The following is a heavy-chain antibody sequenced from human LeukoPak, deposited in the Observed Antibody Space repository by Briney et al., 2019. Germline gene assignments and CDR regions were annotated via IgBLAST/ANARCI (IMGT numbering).Heavy chain of an antibody. J-gene: IGHJ6*03. CDR3: ARGEDYNYYYYMDV. Sequence: GGSLRLSCAASGFTFSDYYMSWIRQAPGKGLEWVSYISSSGSTIYYADSVKGRFTTSRDNAKNSLYLQMNSLRAEDTAVYYCARGEDYNYYYYMDVWGKGTTVTVSS. V-gene: IGHV3-11*01. CDR2: ISSSGSTI. CDR1: GFTFSDYY.